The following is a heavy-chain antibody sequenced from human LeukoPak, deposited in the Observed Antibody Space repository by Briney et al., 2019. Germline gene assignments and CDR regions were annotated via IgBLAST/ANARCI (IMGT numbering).Heavy chain of an antibody. D-gene: IGHD6-13*01. CDR2: IDLNSASL. CDR1: GFIFDDYA. CDR3: AKVAHSSWPFYSDS. Sequence: GRSRRLSCVGSGFIFDDYAMHWGRQAPGKGLGGVACIDLNSASLGYAHSVKGRFTISRANAKNPLYLNMNSLSIDDMALAYCAKVAHSSWPFYSDSWGQGPVVTVSS. J-gene: IGHJ4*02. V-gene: IGHV3-9*03.